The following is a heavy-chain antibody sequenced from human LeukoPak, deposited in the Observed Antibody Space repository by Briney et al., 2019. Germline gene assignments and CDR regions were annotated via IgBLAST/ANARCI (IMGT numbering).Heavy chain of an antibody. CDR2: IYYSGST. CDR3: ARHMYSVGSCYYFDY. Sequence: TSETLSLTCTVSGGSISSISYYWGWIRQPPGKGLEWIASIYYSGSTYYNPSLKSRVTISVDTSKNQFSLKLSSVTAADTAVYHCARHMYSVGSCYYFDYWGQGTLVTVS. J-gene: IGHJ4*02. CDR1: GGSISSISYY. D-gene: IGHD2-15*01. V-gene: IGHV4-39*01.